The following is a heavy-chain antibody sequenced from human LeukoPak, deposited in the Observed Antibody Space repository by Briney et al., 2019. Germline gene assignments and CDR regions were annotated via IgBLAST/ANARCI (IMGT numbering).Heavy chain of an antibody. D-gene: IGHD6-19*01. CDR2: INSDGSST. V-gene: IGHV3-74*01. Sequence: GGSLRLSCAASGFTSSSYWMHWVRHAPGKGLGWVSRINSDGSSTSYADSVKGRFTISRDNAKNTLYLQMNSLRAEDTAVYYCARDWYSSGYVDYWGQGTLVTVSS. CDR1: GFTSSSYW. CDR3: ARDWYSSGYVDY. J-gene: IGHJ4*02.